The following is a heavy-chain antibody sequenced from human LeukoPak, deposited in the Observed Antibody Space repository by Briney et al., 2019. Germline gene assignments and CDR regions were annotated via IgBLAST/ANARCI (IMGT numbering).Heavy chain of an antibody. CDR3: ARQGIAARGSLDY. Sequence: SETLSLTCTVSGGSISRSSYYWGWIRQPPGTGLEWIGSIYYSGSTYYTPSLKSRVTISVDTSKNQFSLKLSSVTAADTAVYYCARQGIAARGSLDYWGQGTLVTVSS. V-gene: IGHV4-39*01. D-gene: IGHD6-6*01. CDR1: GGSISRSSYY. CDR2: IYYSGST. J-gene: IGHJ4*02.